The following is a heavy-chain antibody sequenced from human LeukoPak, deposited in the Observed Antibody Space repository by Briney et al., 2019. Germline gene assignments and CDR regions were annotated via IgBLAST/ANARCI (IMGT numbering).Heavy chain of an antibody. CDR2: IKSKTDGGTT. Sequence: KPGGSLRLSCAASGFTFSDYYMSWVRQAPGKGLEWVGRIKSKTDGGTTDYAAPVKGRFTISRDDSKNTLYLQMNSLKTEDTAVYYCTTVRSGSRLDYWGQGTLVTVSS. J-gene: IGHJ4*02. D-gene: IGHD1-26*01. CDR3: TTVRSGSRLDY. CDR1: GFTFSDYY. V-gene: IGHV3-15*01.